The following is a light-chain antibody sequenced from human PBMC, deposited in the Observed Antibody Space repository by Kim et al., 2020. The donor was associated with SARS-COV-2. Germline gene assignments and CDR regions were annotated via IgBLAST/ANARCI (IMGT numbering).Light chain of an antibody. CDR3: RVWDSSSDHRVV. J-gene: IGLJ2*01. CDR2: YDS. CDR1: SIGSKS. Sequence: SYELTQPPSVSVAPGKTARVSCGGNSIGSKSVHWYQQKSGQAPVVVIYYDSDRPSGIPERFSGSNSGNTATLTISRVEAGDEAVYYCRVWDSSSDHRVVFGGGTQLTVL. V-gene: IGLV3-21*04.